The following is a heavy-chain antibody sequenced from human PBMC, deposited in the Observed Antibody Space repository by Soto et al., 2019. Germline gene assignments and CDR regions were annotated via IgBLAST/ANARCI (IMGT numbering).Heavy chain of an antibody. D-gene: IGHD2-2*01. CDR2: IFSNDEK. Sequence: SGPTLVNPTETLTLTCTVSGISLNNERVGVSWIRQSPGKALEWLADIFSNDEKSYSTFLRNRLTISKDTSRGQVFLIMTNMDPVDTGTYFCARAIFRRGYCGSTRCYELDYWGQGTTVTVAS. J-gene: IGHJ4*02. V-gene: IGHV2-26*01. CDR1: GISLNNERVG. CDR3: ARAIFRRGYCGSTRCYELDY.